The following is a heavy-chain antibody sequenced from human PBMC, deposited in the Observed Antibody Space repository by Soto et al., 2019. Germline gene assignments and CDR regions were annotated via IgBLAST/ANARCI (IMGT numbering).Heavy chain of an antibody. J-gene: IGHJ6*02. CDR1: GGSITSGGYF. D-gene: IGHD3-3*01. CDR3: AKREDSSRFGGLDI. CDR2: VHSTGGT. Sequence: SETLSLTFTVSGGSITSGGYFWDWLRQPPGKGLEWIGTVHSTGGTYYSPSLRSRVTISVDTSKTLFSLKMTSASATDTAVYFCAKREDSSRFGGLDIWGQGTAVTVSS. V-gene: IGHV4-39*01.